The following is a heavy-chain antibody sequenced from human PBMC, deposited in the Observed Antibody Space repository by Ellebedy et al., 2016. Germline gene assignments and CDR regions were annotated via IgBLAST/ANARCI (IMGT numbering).Heavy chain of an antibody. CDR1: GYTFTGYY. CDR3: ARVHLFGWNDKGLDP. CDR2: INPHSGGT. V-gene: IGHV1-2*02. J-gene: IGHJ5*02. D-gene: IGHD1-1*01. Sequence: ASVKVSCKASGYTFTGYYMHWVRQAPGQGLEWMGWINPHSGGTNYAQKFQGRVTMTRDTSISTAYMELSRLRSDDTAVYYCARVHLFGWNDKGLDPWGQGTLVTISS.